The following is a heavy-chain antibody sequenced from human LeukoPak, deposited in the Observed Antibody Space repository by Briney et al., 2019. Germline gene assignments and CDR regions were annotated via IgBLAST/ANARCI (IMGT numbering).Heavy chain of an antibody. V-gene: IGHV3-21*01. Sequence: PGGSLRLSCAASGFTFSSYSMNWVRQAPGKGLEWVSSISSSSSYIYYADSVKGRFTISRDNAKNSLYLQMNSLRAEDTAVYYCARGRDPSTPVVFTIFGVVAFDPWGQGTLVTVSS. J-gene: IGHJ5*02. CDR2: ISSSSSYI. D-gene: IGHD3-3*01. CDR3: ARGRDPSTPVVFTIFGVVAFDP. CDR1: GFTFSSYS.